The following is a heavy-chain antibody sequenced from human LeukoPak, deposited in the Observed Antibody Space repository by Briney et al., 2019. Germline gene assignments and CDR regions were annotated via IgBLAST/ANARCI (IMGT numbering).Heavy chain of an antibody. V-gene: IGHV1-18*01. Sequence: ASVKVSCKASGYTFTSYGISWVRQAPGQGLEWMGWISAYNGNTNYAQKLQGRVTMTTDTSTSTAYMELRSLRSDDTAVYYCARDRTVLRYFDPLGYWGQGTLVTVSS. CDR3: ARDRTVLRYFDPLGY. CDR1: GYTFTSYG. D-gene: IGHD3-9*01. CDR2: ISAYNGNT. J-gene: IGHJ4*02.